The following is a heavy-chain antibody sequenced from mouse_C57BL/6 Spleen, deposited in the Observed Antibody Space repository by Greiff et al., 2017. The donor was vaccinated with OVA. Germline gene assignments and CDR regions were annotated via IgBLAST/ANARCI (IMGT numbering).Heavy chain of an antibody. CDR2: INPSNGGT. CDR1: GYTFTSYW. CDR3: ARCIYYDYDDGVMDY. J-gene: IGHJ4*01. V-gene: IGHV1-53*01. D-gene: IGHD2-4*01. Sequence: QVQLQQPGTELVKPGASVKLSCKASGYTFTSYWMHWVKQRPGQGLEWIGNINPSNGGTNYNEKCKSKATLTVDKSSSTAYMQLSSLTSEDSAVYYCARCIYYDYDDGVMDYWGQGTSVTVSS.